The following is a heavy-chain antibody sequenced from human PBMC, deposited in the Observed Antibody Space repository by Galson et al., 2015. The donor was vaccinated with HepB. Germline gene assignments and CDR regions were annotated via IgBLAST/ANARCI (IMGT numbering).Heavy chain of an antibody. CDR2: IYYNGNT. CDR3: ARHAPAYYLYSFDS. V-gene: IGHV4-39*01. Sequence: SETLSLTCHVSGVSISSNYYYWGWIRQPPGKGLEWIASIYYNGNTYYHPSLKSRVTISVDTSRNQFSLKLTSVTAADTAVYYCARHAPAYYLYSFDSWCQGTPVTVSS. J-gene: IGHJ4*02. D-gene: IGHD2-21*01. CDR1: GVSISSNYYY.